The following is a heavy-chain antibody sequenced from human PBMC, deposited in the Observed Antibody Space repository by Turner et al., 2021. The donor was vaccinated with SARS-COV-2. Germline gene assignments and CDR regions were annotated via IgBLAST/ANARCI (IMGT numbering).Heavy chain of an antibody. D-gene: IGHD2-2*01. CDR1: GYTLTELS. J-gene: IGHJ5*02. CDR3: ATGYQLRVNWFDP. V-gene: IGHV1-24*01. CDR2: FDPEDGDT. Sequence: QVQLVQSGAEEKKPGASVKVSCKLSGYTLTELSMYWVRQAPGKGLEWMGGFDPEDGDTIYAQKFQGRVTMTEDTSTDTAYMELSSLRSEDTAVYYCATGYQLRVNWFDPWGQGTLVTVSS.